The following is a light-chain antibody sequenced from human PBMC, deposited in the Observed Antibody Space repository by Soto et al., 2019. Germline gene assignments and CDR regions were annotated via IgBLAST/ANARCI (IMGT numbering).Light chain of an antibody. J-gene: IGKJ4*01. CDR1: QAVSSIL. CDR3: QQQGPSPF. V-gene: IGKV3-20*01. CDR2: GAS. Sequence: EVVLTQSPGTLSLSPGERATLSCRASQAVSSILLAWYQQKPGQAPRLLIYGASSRATGIPDRFSGSGSGADFTPPVSRREPEVLAVYYWQQQGPSPFFGGGT.